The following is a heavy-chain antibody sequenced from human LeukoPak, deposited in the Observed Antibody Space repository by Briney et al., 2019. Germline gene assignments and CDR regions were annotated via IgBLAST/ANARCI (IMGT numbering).Heavy chain of an antibody. V-gene: IGHV1-46*01. CDR1: GYTFTSYY. D-gene: IGHD3-22*01. Sequence: ASVKVSCKASGYTFTSYYMHWVRQAPGQGLEWMGIINPSGGSTSYAQKFKGRVTMTRDMSTSTVYMELSSLRSEDTAVYYCARDYYDSSGYWVRAFDIWGQGTMVTVSS. CDR2: INPSGGST. J-gene: IGHJ3*02. CDR3: ARDYYDSSGYWVRAFDI.